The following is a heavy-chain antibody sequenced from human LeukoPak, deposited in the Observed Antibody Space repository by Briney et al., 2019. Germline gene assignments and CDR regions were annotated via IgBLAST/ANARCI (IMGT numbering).Heavy chain of an antibody. Sequence: ASVKVSCKASGYTFTGYYMHWVRQAPGQRLEWMGWINAGNGDTKYSQKFQGRVTITRDTSASTAYMELSSLRSEDTAVYYCARDHDSSGYYYGANDAFDIWGQGTMVTVSS. J-gene: IGHJ3*02. CDR3: ARDHDSSGYYYGANDAFDI. V-gene: IGHV1-3*01. D-gene: IGHD3-22*01. CDR1: GYTFTGYY. CDR2: INAGNGDT.